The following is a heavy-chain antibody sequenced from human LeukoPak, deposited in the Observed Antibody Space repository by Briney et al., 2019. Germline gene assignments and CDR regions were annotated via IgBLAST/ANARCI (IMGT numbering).Heavy chain of an antibody. J-gene: IGHJ3*01. D-gene: IGHD3-22*01. Sequence: SETLSLTCTVSGGSISSSSYFWGWIRQPPGKGLEWIGTIYYSGSTYYNPSLKSRVIISVDASKNQFSLKLSSVTAADTAVYYCAVAGVRYYDSSGLYAFDFWGQGKMVTVSS. CDR3: AVAGVRYYDSSGLYAFDF. CDR2: IYYSGST. V-gene: IGHV4-39*01. CDR1: GGSISSSSYF.